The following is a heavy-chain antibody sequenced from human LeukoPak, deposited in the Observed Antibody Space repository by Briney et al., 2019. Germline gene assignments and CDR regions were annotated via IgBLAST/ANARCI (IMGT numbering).Heavy chain of an antibody. Sequence: SQTLSLTCTVSGGPISSGSYYWRWIRQPAGKGLEWIGRIYTSGSTNYNPSLKSRVTISVDTSKNQFSLKLSSVTAADTAVYYCGRDRQGFDAFDIWGQGTMVTASS. CDR2: IYTSGST. D-gene: IGHD6-6*01. J-gene: IGHJ3*02. V-gene: IGHV4-61*02. CDR3: GRDRQGFDAFDI. CDR1: GGPISSGSYY.